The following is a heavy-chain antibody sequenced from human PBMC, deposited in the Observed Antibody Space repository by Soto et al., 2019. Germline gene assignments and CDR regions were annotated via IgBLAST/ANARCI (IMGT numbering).Heavy chain of an antibody. CDR3: ARVDWNDHYYYYGMDV. CDR2: INHSGST. V-gene: IGHV4-34*01. D-gene: IGHD1-1*01. Sequence: QVQLQQWGAGLLKPSETLSLTCAVYGGSFSGYYWSWIRQPPGKGLEWIGEINHSGSTNYNPSLKSRVTISVDTSKNQFSLKLSSVTAADTAVYYCARVDWNDHYYYYGMDVWGQGTTVTVSS. CDR1: GGSFSGYY. J-gene: IGHJ6*02.